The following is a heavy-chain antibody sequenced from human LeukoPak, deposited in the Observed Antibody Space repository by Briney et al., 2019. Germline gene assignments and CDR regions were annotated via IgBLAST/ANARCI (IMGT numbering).Heavy chain of an antibody. CDR2: IYYSGST. CDR1: GGSISSSSYY. CDR3: AREAATRPNNWFDP. D-gene: IGHD2-15*01. J-gene: IGHJ5*02. Sequence: SETLSLTCTVSGGSISSSSYYWGWIRQPPGKGLEGIGRIYYSGSTYYNPSLKSRVTISVDTSKNQFSLKLSSVTAADTAVYYCAREAATRPNNWFDPWGQGTLVTVSS. V-gene: IGHV4-39*07.